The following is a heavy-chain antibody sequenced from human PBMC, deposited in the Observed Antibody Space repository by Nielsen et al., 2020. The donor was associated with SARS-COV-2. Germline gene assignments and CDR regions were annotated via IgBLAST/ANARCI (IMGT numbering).Heavy chain of an antibody. Sequence: SVKASCKASGGTFSSYAISWVRQAPGQGLEWMGRIIPILGIANYAQKFQGRVTITADKSTSTAYMELSSLRSEDTAVYYCASAATPAINWFDPWGQGTLVTVSS. CDR2: IIPILGIA. J-gene: IGHJ5*02. CDR3: ASAATPAINWFDP. V-gene: IGHV1-69*04. CDR1: GGTFSSYA. D-gene: IGHD2-15*01.